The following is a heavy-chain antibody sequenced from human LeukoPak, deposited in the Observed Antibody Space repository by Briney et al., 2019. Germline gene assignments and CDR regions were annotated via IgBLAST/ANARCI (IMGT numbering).Heavy chain of an antibody. J-gene: IGHJ4*02. D-gene: IGHD5-12*01. CDR3: ARVRATFSPHFDN. V-gene: IGHV3-74*01. CDR2: INSDGSIT. Sequence: GGSLRLSCAASGFTFSSYWTHWVRQAPGKGLMWVSRINSDGSITSYADSVKGRFTISRDNAKNTLYVQMNSLRAEDTAVYYCARVRATFSPHFDNWGQGTLVTVSS. CDR1: GFTFSSYW.